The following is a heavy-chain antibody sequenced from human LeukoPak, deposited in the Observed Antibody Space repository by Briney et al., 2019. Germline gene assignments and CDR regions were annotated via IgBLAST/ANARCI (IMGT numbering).Heavy chain of an antibody. Sequence: SETLSLTCAVYGGSFSGYYWSWIRQPPGKGLEWIGEINHSGSTNYNPSLKSRVTISVDTSKNQFSLKLSSVTAADTAVYYCARGRKREADIVVVVAATYFDYWGQGTLVTVSS. CDR2: INHSGST. J-gene: IGHJ4*02. D-gene: IGHD2-15*01. V-gene: IGHV4-34*01. CDR3: ARGRKREADIVVVVAATYFDY. CDR1: GGSFSGYY.